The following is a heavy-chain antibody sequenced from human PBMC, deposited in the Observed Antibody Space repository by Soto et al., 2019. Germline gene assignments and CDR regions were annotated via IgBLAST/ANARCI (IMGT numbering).Heavy chain of an antibody. V-gene: IGHV1-69*01. Sequence: QVQLVQSGAEVKKPGSSVRVSCQAPGGTFTTYACNWVRQAPGQGLEWMGVIIPMYNKPNYAPNFLGRVTISADPSTSTDYMEQTTLRSEDKAVYFCERGYSGGYYYDMDVWGQGTTVTVSS. CDR2: IIPMYNKP. D-gene: IGHD4-4*01. J-gene: IGHJ6*02. CDR3: ERGYSGGYYYDMDV. CDR1: GGTFTTYA.